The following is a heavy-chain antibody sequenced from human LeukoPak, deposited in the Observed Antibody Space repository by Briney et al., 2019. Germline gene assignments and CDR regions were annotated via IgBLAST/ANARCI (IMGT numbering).Heavy chain of an antibody. CDR3: ARGGLAAAGYYRGDY. J-gene: IGHJ4*02. Sequence: ASVKVSCKASGGTFSSYAISWVRQATGQGLERMGWMNPNSGNTGYAQKFQGRVTMTRNTSISTAYMELSSLRSEDTAVYYCARGGLAAAGYYRGDYWGQGTLVTVSS. V-gene: IGHV1-8*02. CDR2: MNPNSGNT. D-gene: IGHD6-13*01. CDR1: GGTFSSYA.